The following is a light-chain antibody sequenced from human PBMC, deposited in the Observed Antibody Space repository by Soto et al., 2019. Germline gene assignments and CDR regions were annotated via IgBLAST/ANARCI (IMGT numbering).Light chain of an antibody. Sequence: DIQMTQSPSSLSASVGDRVTITCRASQNIYTYLNWYQQKPGKAPKLLIHAASTLQRGGPSGFSGSGSGTDFTLTINSLQPEHLATYYCQESFSNSRTFGQGTKVEI. CDR1: QNIYTY. CDR3: QESFSNSRT. V-gene: IGKV1-39*01. J-gene: IGKJ1*01. CDR2: AAS.